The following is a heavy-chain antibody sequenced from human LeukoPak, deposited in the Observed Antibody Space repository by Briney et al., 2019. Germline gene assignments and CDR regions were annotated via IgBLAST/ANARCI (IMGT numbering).Heavy chain of an antibody. CDR2: IDGEGIVT. CDR3: VRDFYGSGAHLDK. CDR1: GFTFHNFW. Sequence: GESLKISCVASGFTFHNFWMHWVRQVPGKGLMWVSRIDGEGIVTTYAEDVKGRFNVSRDNVKKTLHLQMNGLRAEDTAVYYCVRDFYGSGAHLDKWGRGTLVTVSS. V-gene: IGHV3-74*01. D-gene: IGHD3-10*01. J-gene: IGHJ4*02.